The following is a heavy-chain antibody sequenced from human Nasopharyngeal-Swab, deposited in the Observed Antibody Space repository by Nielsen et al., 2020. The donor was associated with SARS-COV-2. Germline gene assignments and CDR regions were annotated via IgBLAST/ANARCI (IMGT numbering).Heavy chain of an antibody. CDR2: IKSKTDGGTT. D-gene: IGHD3-22*01. CDR3: TTSRIYYYDSSGYYAPWPLRRYYYYGMDV. Sequence: GESLKISCAASGFTFSNAWMSWVRQAPGKGLEWVGRIKSKTDGGTTDYAAPVKGRLTISRDDSKNTLYLQMNSLKTEDTAVYYCTTSRIYYYDSSGYYAPWPLRRYYYYGMDVWGQGTTVTVSS. V-gene: IGHV3-15*01. J-gene: IGHJ6*02. CDR1: GFTFSNAW.